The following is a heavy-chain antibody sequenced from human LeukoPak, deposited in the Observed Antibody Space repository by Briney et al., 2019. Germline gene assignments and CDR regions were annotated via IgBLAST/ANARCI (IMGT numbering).Heavy chain of an antibody. CDR2: ISWNSGSI. CDR3: AKDINPFTYYYDSSGYY. V-gene: IGHV3-9*01. D-gene: IGHD3-22*01. Sequence: GRSLRLSCAASGFTFDDYAMPWVRQAPGKGLEWVSGISWNSGSIGYADSVKGRFTISRDNAKNSLYLQMNSLRAEDTALYYCAKDINPFTYYYDSSGYYWGQGTLVTVSS. J-gene: IGHJ4*02. CDR1: GFTFDDYA.